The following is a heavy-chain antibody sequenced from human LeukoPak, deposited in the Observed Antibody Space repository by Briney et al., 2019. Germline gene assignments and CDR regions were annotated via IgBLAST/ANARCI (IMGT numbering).Heavy chain of an antibody. CDR2: INPNSGGT. J-gene: IGHJ6*03. CDR3: AGSLKRGATVYYYYYMDV. CDR1: GYTFTGYY. Sequence: ASVKVSCKASGYTFTGYYMHWVRQAPGQGLEWMGWINPNSGGTNYAQKFQGRVTMTRDTSISTAYMELSRLRSDDTAVYYCAGSLKRGATVYYYYYMDVWGKGTTVTVSS. V-gene: IGHV1-2*02. D-gene: IGHD1-26*01.